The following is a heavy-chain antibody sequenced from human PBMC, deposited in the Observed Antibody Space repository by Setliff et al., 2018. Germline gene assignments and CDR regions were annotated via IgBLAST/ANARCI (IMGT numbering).Heavy chain of an antibody. CDR2: INPHGSEK. D-gene: IGHD7-27*01. V-gene: IGHV3-7*01. CDR1: GLSYTNDW. J-gene: IGHJ6*03. CDR3: ASIDWGENFYNMDV. Sequence: PGGSLRLSCTASGLSYTNDWVSWVRQAPGKGLEWLASINPHGSEKYYADSVKGRFTISRDNAKNSLSLQMNSLRGEDTAVYFCASIDWGENFYNMDVWGKGTTVTVSS.